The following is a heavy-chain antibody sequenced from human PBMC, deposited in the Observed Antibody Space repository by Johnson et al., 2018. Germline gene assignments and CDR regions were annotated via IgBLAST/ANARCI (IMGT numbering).Heavy chain of an antibody. CDR2: IWYDGSNK. V-gene: IGHV3-33*01. CDR3: ARDYGSSGHGYRDV. CDR1: GFTFSSYG. Sequence: QVQLVESGGGVVQPGRSLRLSCAASGFTFSSYGMHWVRQAPGKGLEWVAVIWYDGSNKYYADSVKGRFTISRDNSKNTLYLQMNSLGAEDTAVYYCARDYGSSGHGYRDVWGKGTTVTVSS. J-gene: IGHJ6*03. D-gene: IGHD6-19*01.